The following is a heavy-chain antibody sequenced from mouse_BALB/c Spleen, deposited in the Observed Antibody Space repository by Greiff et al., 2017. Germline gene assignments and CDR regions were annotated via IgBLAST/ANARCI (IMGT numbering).Heavy chain of an antibody. CDR2: IWWNDNK. CDR1: GFSLSTYGIG. CDR3: ARLMVTAWFAY. D-gene: IGHD2-3*01. J-gene: IGHJ3*01. Sequence: QVQLKESGPGILQPSQTLSLTCSFSGFSLSTYGIGVGWIRQPSGKGLEWLAHIWWNDNKYYNTALKSRLTISKDTSNNQVFLKIASVDTADTATYYCARLMVTAWFAYWGQGTLVTVSA. V-gene: IGHV8-11*01.